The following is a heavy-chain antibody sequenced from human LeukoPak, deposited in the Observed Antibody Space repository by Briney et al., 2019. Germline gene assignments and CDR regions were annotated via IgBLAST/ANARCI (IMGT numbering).Heavy chain of an antibody. CDR1: GFTFSSYG. D-gene: IGHD2-2*01. V-gene: IGHV3-23*01. Sequence: PGGTLRLSCAASGFTFSSYGMNWVRQAPGKGLEWVSTISGSGTSTYYADSVKGRFTISRDNSKNTLYLQLNSLRAEDTAVYYCAKDLVYCTSTTCYGYFDYWGQGTLVTVSS. CDR2: ISGSGTST. CDR3: AKDLVYCTSTTCYGYFDY. J-gene: IGHJ4*02.